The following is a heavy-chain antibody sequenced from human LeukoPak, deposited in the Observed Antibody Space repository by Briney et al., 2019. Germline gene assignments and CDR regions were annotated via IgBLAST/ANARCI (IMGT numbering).Heavy chain of an antibody. J-gene: IGHJ6*02. Sequence: SETLSLTCSVSGGSISGYYWTWVRQPPGKGLEWIGQIHYSGRADYNPSLKSRITMSVDTSRSQISLKLSSVTAADTAIYYCVRVVVSYEMEVWGHRATV. CDR3: VRVVVSYEMEV. V-gene: IGHV4-59*01. D-gene: IGHD2-15*01. CDR1: GGSISGYY. CDR2: IHYSGRA.